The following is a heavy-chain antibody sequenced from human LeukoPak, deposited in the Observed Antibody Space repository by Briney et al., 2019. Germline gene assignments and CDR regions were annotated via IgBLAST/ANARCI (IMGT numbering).Heavy chain of an antibody. CDR1: GFTFSNAW. CDR3: TTILNYSHAFDI. Sequence: GGSLRLSCVASGFTFSNAWMNWVRQAPGKGLEWVGRIKTKTDGGTTDYAASVKGRFTISRDDSKNTLYLQMNSLKTEDTAVYYCTTILNYSHAFDIWGQGTRVTVSS. J-gene: IGHJ3*02. V-gene: IGHV3-15*01. D-gene: IGHD1-7*01. CDR2: IKTKTDGGTT.